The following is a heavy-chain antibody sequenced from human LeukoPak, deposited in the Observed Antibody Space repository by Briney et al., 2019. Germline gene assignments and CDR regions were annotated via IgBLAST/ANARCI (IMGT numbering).Heavy chain of an antibody. CDR2: IYYSGST. CDR3: ARYYYGSGALLYYFDY. J-gene: IGHJ4*02. D-gene: IGHD3-10*01. Sequence: SETLSLTCTVSGGSISSGDYYWSWIRQPPGKGLEWIGYIYYSGSTYYNPSLKSRATISVDTSKNQFSLKLSSVTAADTAVYYCARYYYGSGALLYYFDYWGQGTLVTVSS. V-gene: IGHV4-30-4*01. CDR1: GGSISSGDYY.